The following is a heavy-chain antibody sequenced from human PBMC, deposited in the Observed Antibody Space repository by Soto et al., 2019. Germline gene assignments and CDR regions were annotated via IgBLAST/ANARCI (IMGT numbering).Heavy chain of an antibody. CDR2: INAGNGNT. CDR1: GYTFTSYA. V-gene: IGHV1-3*01. CDR3: ARDYDFWSGRDY. J-gene: IGHJ4*02. D-gene: IGHD3-3*01. Sequence: AASVKVSCKASGYTFTSYAMHWVRQAPGQRLEWMGWINAGNGNTKYSQKFQGRVTITRDTSASTVYMELSSLRSEDTAVYYCARDYDFWSGRDYWGQGTLVTVSS.